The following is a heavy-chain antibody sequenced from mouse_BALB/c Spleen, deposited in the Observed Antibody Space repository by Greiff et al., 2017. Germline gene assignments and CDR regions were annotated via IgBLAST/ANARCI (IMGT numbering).Heavy chain of an antibody. Sequence: VHLVESGPGLVAPSQSLSITCTVSGFSLTSYGVHWVRQPPGKGLEWLGVIWAGGSTNYNSALMSRLSISKDNSKSQVFLKMNSLQTDDTAMYYCARFYGYDGGAWFAYWGQGTLVTVSA. CDR2: IWAGGST. D-gene: IGHD2-2*01. J-gene: IGHJ3*01. V-gene: IGHV2-9*02. CDR3: ARFYGYDGGAWFAY. CDR1: GFSLTSYG.